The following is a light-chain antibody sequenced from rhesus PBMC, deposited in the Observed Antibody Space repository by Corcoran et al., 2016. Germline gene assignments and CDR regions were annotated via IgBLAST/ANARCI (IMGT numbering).Light chain of an antibody. CDR1: SSDIGYYNA. V-gene: IGLV2-19*02. CDR3: SSYAGSGTYI. Sequence: QAAPTQSPSVSGSAGQSVTISCTGTSSDIGYYNAVSWYQQHPGKAPKFMIYEFSKRPSGVSDRFSGSKSGNTASLTISGLQAEDEADYYCSSYAGSGTYIFGAGTRLTVL. J-gene: IGLJ1*01. CDR2: EFS.